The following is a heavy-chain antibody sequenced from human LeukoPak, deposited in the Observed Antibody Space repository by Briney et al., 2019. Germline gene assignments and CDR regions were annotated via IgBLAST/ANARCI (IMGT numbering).Heavy chain of an antibody. V-gene: IGHV1-69*05. D-gene: IGHD6-6*01. CDR1: GGTFSSYA. Sequence: GASVKVSCKASGGTFSSYAISWVRQAPGQGLEWMGGIIPIFGTANYAKKFQGRVTITTDESTSTAYMELSSLRSEDTAVYYCARAGTSIAARGFGTNEWYYFDYWGQGTLVTVSS. CDR2: IIPIFGTA. CDR3: ARAGTSIAARGFGTNEWYYFDY. J-gene: IGHJ4*02.